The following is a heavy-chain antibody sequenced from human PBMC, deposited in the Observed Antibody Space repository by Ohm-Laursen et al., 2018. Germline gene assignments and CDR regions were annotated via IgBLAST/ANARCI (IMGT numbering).Heavy chain of an antibody. V-gene: IGHV1-2*02. CDR1: GYTFSSYY. CDR3: ARGGARIYYFDY. CDR2: INPNSGGT. D-gene: IGHD3-10*01. Sequence: ASVKVSCNASGYTFSSYYIHWVRQAPGQGLEWMGWINPNSGGTNYAQKFQGRITMTRNTSINTAYMELSSLRSDDTAVYYCARGGARIYYFDYWGQGTPVTVSS. J-gene: IGHJ4*02.